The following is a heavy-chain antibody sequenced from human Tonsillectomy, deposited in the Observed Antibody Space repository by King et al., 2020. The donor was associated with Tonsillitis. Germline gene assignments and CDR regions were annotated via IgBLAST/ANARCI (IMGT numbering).Heavy chain of an antibody. D-gene: IGHD2-2*01. CDR1: GFTFTNYW. CDR2: IKQDGSEK. Sequence: VQLVESGGGLVQPGGSLRLSCEASGFTFTNYWMSWVRQAPGKGLEWVANIKQDGSEKYYVDSVKGRFTISRDNANNSLYLQMNSLRAEDSAVYYCTGDVGYCRSTSCLYYYMDVWGKGTTVTVSS. CDR3: TGDVGYCRSTSCLYYYMDV. J-gene: IGHJ6*03. V-gene: IGHV3-7*01.